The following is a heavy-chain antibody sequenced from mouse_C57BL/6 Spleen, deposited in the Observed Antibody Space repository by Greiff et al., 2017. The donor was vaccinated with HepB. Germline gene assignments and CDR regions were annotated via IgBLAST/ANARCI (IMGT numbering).Heavy chain of an antibody. J-gene: IGHJ3*01. CDR2: INPNNGGT. CDR3: ARKNGFAD. V-gene: IGHV1-26*01. CDR1: GYTFTDYY. Sequence: VQLQQSGPELVKPGASVKISCKASGYTFTDYYMNWVKQSHGKSLEWIGDINPNNGGTSYNQKFKGKATLTVDKSSSTAYMELRSLTSEDSAVYYCARKNGFADWGQGTLVTVSA.